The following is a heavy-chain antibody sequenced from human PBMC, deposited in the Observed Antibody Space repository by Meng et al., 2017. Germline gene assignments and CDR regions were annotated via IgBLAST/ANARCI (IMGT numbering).Heavy chain of an antibody. CDR2: MNPNSGNT. D-gene: IGHD6-19*01. Sequence: ASVKVSCKASGYTFTSYDINWVRQATGQGLEWMGWMNPNSGNTGYAQKFQGRVTITRNTSISTAYMELSSLRSEDTAVYYCARGFRAVAGLAWPFYYYYGMDVWGQGTTVTVSS. CDR3: ARGFRAVAGLAWPFYYYYGMDV. V-gene: IGHV1-8*03. J-gene: IGHJ6*02. CDR1: GYTFTSYD.